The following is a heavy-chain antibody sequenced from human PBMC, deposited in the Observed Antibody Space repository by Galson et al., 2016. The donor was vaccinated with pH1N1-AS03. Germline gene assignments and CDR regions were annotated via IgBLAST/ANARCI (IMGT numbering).Heavy chain of an antibody. V-gene: IGHV4-30-4*01. D-gene: IGHD1-14*01. CDR3: AREKLWARIHD. Sequence: TLSLTCTVSGGSISSADYYWSWIRQPPGKGLEWIGYIYYSGRTYYKPSLKNRVTISVDTSKNQFSLKLNSVTAADTAVYFCAREKLWARIHDWGQGTLVTVSS. J-gene: IGHJ4*02. CDR1: GGSISSADYY. CDR2: IYYSGRT.